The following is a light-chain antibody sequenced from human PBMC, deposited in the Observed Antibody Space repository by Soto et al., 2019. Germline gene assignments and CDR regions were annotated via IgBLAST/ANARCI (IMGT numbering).Light chain of an antibody. Sequence: DIQMTQSPSTLSASVGDRVTITCRASQSISSWLAWYQQKPGKAPKLLNYKASSLESGVPSRFSGSGAGTEFTLTISSLQPDYFANYYCQHYNNYPWTFGQGTKVEIK. J-gene: IGKJ1*01. CDR3: QHYNNYPWT. CDR1: QSISSW. V-gene: IGKV1-5*03. CDR2: KAS.